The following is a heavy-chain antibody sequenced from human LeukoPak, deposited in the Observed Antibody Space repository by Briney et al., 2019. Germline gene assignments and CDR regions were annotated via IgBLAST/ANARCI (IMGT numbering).Heavy chain of an antibody. D-gene: IGHD1-1*01. Sequence: SGGSLRLSCAASGFTFSDYYMNWIRQAPGKGLEWVSYITSSGSTIYYADSVKGRFTISRDNAKNSLYLQMNSLRAEDTAVYYCARELNWNLDYWGQGTLVTVSS. CDR1: GFTFSDYY. CDR2: ITSSGSTI. J-gene: IGHJ4*02. V-gene: IGHV3-11*04. CDR3: ARELNWNLDY.